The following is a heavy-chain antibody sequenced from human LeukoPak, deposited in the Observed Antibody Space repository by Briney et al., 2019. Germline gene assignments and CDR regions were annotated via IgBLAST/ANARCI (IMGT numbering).Heavy chain of an antibody. CDR2: ISGSGGST. CDR1: GGSISSSN. V-gene: IGHV3-23*01. CDR3: AKSGRAFDI. J-gene: IGHJ3*02. Sequence: ETLSLTCAVSGGSISSSNWWSWVRQPPGKGLEWVSAISGSGGSTYYADSVKGRFTISRDNSKNTLYLQMNSLRAEDTAVYYCAKSGRAFDIWGQGTMVTVSS. D-gene: IGHD1-14*01.